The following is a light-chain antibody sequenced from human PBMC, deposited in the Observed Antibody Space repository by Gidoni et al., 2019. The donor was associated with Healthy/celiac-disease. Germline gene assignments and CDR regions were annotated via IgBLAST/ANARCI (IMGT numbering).Light chain of an antibody. V-gene: IGLV1-44*01. CDR3: AVWDDSLNGWV. CDR2: SNN. CDR1: SSNIGSNT. J-gene: IGLJ3*02. Sequence: QSVPTQPPSASGPPGQRVTISCSGSSSNIGSNTVNWYQQLPGTAPKRLIYSNNHRPSGVPDRFSGSKSGTSASLAISGLQSEDEADYYCAVWDDSLNGWVFGGGTKLTVL.